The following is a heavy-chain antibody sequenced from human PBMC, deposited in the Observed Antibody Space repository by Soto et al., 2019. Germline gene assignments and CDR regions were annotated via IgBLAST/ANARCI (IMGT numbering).Heavy chain of an antibody. Sequence: QPGGSLRLSCAASGFTFSSYGMHWVRQAPGKGLEWVAVISYDGSNKYYADSVKGRFTISRDNSKNTLYLQMNSLRAEDTAVYYCAKDHSSGYYFLYNFDYWGQGTLVTVSS. D-gene: IGHD3-22*01. CDR1: GFTFSSYG. V-gene: IGHV3-30*18. CDR2: ISYDGSNK. J-gene: IGHJ4*02. CDR3: AKDHSSGYYFLYNFDY.